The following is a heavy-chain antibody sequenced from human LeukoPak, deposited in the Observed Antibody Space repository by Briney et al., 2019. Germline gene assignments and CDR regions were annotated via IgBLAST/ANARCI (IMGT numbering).Heavy chain of an antibody. D-gene: IGHD5-24*01. J-gene: IGHJ4*02. CDR3: ARYLGRDGYNVDY. CDR1: GYGFTNYW. Sequence: GESLKISCKVSGYGFTNYWIGWGRQMPGKGLEWRGIINPGDSKTRYSPSFQAQVTISADKSITTAYLQWSSLKASDTAIYYCARYLGRDGYNVDYWGQGTLVTVSS. CDR2: INPGDSKT. V-gene: IGHV5-51*01.